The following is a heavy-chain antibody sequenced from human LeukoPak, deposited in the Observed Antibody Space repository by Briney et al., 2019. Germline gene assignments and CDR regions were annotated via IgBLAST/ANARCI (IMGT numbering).Heavy chain of an antibody. J-gene: IGHJ4*02. V-gene: IGHV3-30*04. CDR3: ASLVTDMDPTRGAFDY. CDR2: ISYDGSNK. Sequence: GGSQTLYCAASIFTFSSYAMHWVRQAPGKGMEWVAVISYDGSNKYYAHSVKGRFTISRDNYKNTVYLQMNSLRAEATAVYYCASLVTDMDPTRGAFDYWGQGTLVTVSS. CDR1: IFTFSSYA. D-gene: IGHD2-15*01.